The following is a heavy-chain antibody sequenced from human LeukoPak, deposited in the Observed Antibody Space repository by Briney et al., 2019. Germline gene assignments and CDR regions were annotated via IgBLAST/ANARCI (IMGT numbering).Heavy chain of an antibody. CDR3: ARDPYCSSTSCYERGYYYYGMDV. V-gene: IGHV1-69*06. Sequence: ASVKVSCKASGGTFSSYAISWVRQAPGQGLEWMGGTIPIFGTANYAQKFQGRVTITADKSTSTAYMELSSLRSEDTAVYHCARDPYCSSTSCYERGYYYYGMDVWGKGTTVTVSS. CDR2: TIPIFGTA. CDR1: GGTFSSYA. D-gene: IGHD2-2*01. J-gene: IGHJ6*04.